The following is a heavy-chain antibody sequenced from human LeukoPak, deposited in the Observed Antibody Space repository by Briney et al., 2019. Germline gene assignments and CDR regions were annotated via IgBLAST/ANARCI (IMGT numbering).Heavy chain of an antibody. CDR1: GFTFTSYA. Sequence: GGSLRLSCAASGFTFTSYAMTWVRQAPGKGLEWVSAISGSGDSTYYADSAKGRFTISRDYSKNTLYLQTNSLRVEDTAVYYCAKTAHYDIFTGIDYWGQGTLVTASS. CDR2: ISGSGDST. D-gene: IGHD3-9*01. J-gene: IGHJ4*02. V-gene: IGHV3-23*01. CDR3: AKTAHYDIFTGIDY.